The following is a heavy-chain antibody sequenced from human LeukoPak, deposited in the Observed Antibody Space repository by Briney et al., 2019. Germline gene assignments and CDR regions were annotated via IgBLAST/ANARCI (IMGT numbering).Heavy chain of an antibody. V-gene: IGHV4-39*01. CDR2: LYVGETT. CDR3: ARHYGP. CDR1: GDFISSSGYY. D-gene: IGHD3-10*01. Sequence: PSETLSLTCSVSGDFISSSGYYWGWTRQAPGKGLEWIGSLYVGETTSYNPSLRGRVAISVDTSKNQFSLKLNSVTATDTAVYYCARHYGPWGQGTLVTVSS. J-gene: IGHJ4*02.